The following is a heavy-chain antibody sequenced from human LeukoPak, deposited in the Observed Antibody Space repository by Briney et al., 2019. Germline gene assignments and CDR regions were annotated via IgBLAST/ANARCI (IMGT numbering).Heavy chain of an antibody. CDR2: IYTSGST. CDR3: ARDGSNADFDY. CDR1: GGSISSYY. V-gene: IGHV4-4*07. J-gene: IGHJ4*02. D-gene: IGHD1-26*01. Sequence: SETLSLTCTVSGGSISSYYWSWIRQPAGKGLEWIGRIYTSGSTNHNPSFKSRVTMSVDTSKNQFSLKLSSVTAADTAVYYCARDGSNADFDYWGQGTLVTVSS.